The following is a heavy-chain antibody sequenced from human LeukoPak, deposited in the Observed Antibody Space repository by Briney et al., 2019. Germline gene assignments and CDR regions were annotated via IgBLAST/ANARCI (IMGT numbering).Heavy chain of an antibody. Sequence: ASVKVSCKASGYTFTSYAISWVRQAPGQGLEWMGGIIPIFGTANYAQKFQGRVTITADESTSTAYMELSSLRSEDTAVYYCARASLKLWFGELFLRRVHYYYYMDVWGKGTTVTISS. CDR3: ARASLKLWFGELFLRRVHYYYYMDV. D-gene: IGHD3-10*01. J-gene: IGHJ6*03. V-gene: IGHV1-69*13. CDR1: GYTFTSYA. CDR2: IIPIFGTA.